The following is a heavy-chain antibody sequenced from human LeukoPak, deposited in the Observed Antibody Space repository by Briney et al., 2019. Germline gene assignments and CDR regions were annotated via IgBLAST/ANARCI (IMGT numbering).Heavy chain of an antibody. J-gene: IGHJ4*02. D-gene: IGHD6-19*01. CDR1: GFTFSSYA. Sequence: PGGSLRLSCAASGFTFSSYAMHWVRQAPGKGLEYVSAISSNGGSTYYANSVKGRFTISRDNSKNTLYLQMGSLRAENMAVYYCAREMPGIAVALDYWGQGTLVTVSS. CDR3: AREMPGIAVALDY. V-gene: IGHV3-64*01. CDR2: ISSNGGST.